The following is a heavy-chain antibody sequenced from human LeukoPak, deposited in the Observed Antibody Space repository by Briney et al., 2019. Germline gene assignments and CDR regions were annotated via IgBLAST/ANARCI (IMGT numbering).Heavy chain of an antibody. CDR1: GFTFSSYW. Sequence: GGSLRLSCAASGFTFSSYWMSWVRQAPGKGLEWVANIKQDGSEKYYVDSVKGRFTISRDNAKNSLYLQMNSLRAEDTAVYYCAREEGWLRMYYFDYWGQGTLVTVSS. D-gene: IGHD5-12*01. CDR2: IKQDGSEK. J-gene: IGHJ4*02. CDR3: AREEGWLRMYYFDY. V-gene: IGHV3-7*01.